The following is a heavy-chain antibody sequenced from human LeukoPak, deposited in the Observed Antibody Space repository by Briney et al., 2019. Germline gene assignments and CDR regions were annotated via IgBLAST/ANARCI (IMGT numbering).Heavy chain of an antibody. J-gene: IGHJ4*02. CDR1: GYTLTELS. CDR3: ATDSDSSGYFSFDY. V-gene: IGHV1-24*01. Sequence: ASVKVSCKVSGYTLTELSMHWVRQAPGKGLEWMGGFDPEDGESIYAQKFQGRVTMTEDISTDTAYMELSSLRSEDTAVYYCATDSDSSGYFSFDYWGQGTLVTVSS. CDR2: FDPEDGES. D-gene: IGHD3-22*01.